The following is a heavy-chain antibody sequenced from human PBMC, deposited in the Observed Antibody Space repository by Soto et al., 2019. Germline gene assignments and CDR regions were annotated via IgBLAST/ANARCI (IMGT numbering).Heavy chain of an antibody. CDR1: GFTFSSYA. CDR3: AKEGYNWNSYDY. J-gene: IGHJ4*02. V-gene: IGHV3-23*01. CDR2: ISGSGGST. D-gene: IGHD1-20*01. Sequence: GGSLRLSCAASGFTFSSYAMSWVRQAPGKGLGWVSSISGSGGSTYYADSVKGRFTISRVNSQNTLYLQTNSLRAEDTAVYYCAKEGYNWNSYDYWGQGTLVTVSS.